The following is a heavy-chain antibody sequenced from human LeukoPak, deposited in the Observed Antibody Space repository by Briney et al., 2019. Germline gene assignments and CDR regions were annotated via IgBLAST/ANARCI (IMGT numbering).Heavy chain of an antibody. CDR1: GGTFSSYA. V-gene: IGHV1-69*05. J-gene: IGHJ5*02. CDR3: ARDGYYDYVWGSYRTNWFDP. CDR2: IIPIFGTG. Sequence: ASVKVSCKASGGTFSSYAISWVRQAPGQGLEWMGGIIPIFGTGNYAQKFQGRVTITTDESTSTAYMELSSLRSEDTAVYYCARDGYYDYVWGSYRTNWFDPWGQGTLVTVSS. D-gene: IGHD3-16*02.